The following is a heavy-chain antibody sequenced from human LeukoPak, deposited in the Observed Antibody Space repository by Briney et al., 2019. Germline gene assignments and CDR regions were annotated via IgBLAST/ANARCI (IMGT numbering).Heavy chain of an antibody. CDR1: GYTFTSYG. CDR3: AREVVGRRDGYNFDY. CDR2: ISAYNGNT. D-gene: IGHD5-24*01. Sequence: ASVKVSCKASGYTFTSYGISWVRQAPGQGLEWMGWISAYNGNTNYAQKFQGRVTITADESTSTAYMELSSLRSEDTAVYYCAREVVGRRDGYNFDYWGQGTLVTVSS. J-gene: IGHJ4*02. V-gene: IGHV1-18*01.